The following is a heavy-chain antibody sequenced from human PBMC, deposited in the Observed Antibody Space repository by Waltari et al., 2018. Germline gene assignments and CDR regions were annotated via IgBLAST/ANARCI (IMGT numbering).Heavy chain of an antibody. V-gene: IGHV4-38-2*02. CDR2: MYYRGTP. CDR1: NFYISNGYY. D-gene: IGHD3-10*01. J-gene: IGHJ4*02. CDR3: ARDVEGDGVLYGSPRRFDY. Sequence: QVQLQESGPGLVKPSETLSLTCAVSNFYISNGYYWGWIRQPPGKGLEWIGSMYYRGTPYYNPSLKGRVTISVDTSKNNLFLNLNSVTAADTAVYYCARDVEGDGVLYGSPRRFDYWGQGILVTVSS.